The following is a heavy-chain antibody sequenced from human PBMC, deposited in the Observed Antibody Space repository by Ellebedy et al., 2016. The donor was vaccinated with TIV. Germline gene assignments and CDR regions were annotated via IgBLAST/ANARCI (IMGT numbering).Heavy chain of an antibody. J-gene: IGHJ6*02. CDR2: ISGSGGST. Sequence: GESLKISCAASGFTFSSYAMSWVRQAPGKGLEWVSAISGSGGSTYYADSVKGRFTISRDNSKNTLYLQMNSLRAEDTAVYYCAKDGSYGYREDTYYYGMDVWGQGTTVTVSS. D-gene: IGHD5-18*01. CDR1: GFTFSSYA. V-gene: IGHV3-23*01. CDR3: AKDGSYGYREDTYYYGMDV.